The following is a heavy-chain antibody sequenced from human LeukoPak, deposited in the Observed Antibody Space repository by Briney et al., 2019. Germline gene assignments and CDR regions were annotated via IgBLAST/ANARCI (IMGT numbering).Heavy chain of an antibody. CDR1: GFTFSSYN. CDR3: ARAHRQYQLLPTGWFDH. CDR2: ISRTSSYI. D-gene: IGHD2-2*01. V-gene: IGHV3-21*01. J-gene: IGHJ5*02. Sequence: GGSLRLSCAASGFTFSSYNMNWVRQAPGKGLEWVSSISRTSSYIYYADSVKGRFTISRDNSKNTLYLQMNSLRAEDTAVYYCARAHRQYQLLPTGWFDHWGQGTLVTVSS.